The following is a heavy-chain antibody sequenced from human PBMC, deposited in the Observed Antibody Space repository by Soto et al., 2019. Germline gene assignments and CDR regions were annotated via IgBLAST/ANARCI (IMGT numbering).Heavy chain of an antibody. CDR2: IYSGGST. D-gene: IGHD2-15*01. J-gene: IGHJ4*02. CDR3: AREGVVAASD. V-gene: IGHV3-66*01. CDR1: GFTVSSNY. Sequence: EVQLVESGGGLVQPGGSLRLSFAASGFTVSSNYMSWVRQAPGKGLEWVSVIYSGGSTNYADSVKGRFTISRDNSKNTLYLQMHSLRAEDTAVYYCAREGVVAASDWGQGTLVTVSS.